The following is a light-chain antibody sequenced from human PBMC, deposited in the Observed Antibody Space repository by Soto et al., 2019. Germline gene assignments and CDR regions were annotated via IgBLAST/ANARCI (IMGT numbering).Light chain of an antibody. CDR3: SSYTTSNAPLYV. V-gene: IGLV2-14*01. CDR1: SSDTAGYNY. CDR2: EVS. J-gene: IGLJ1*01. Sequence: QSVLTQPAPVSGSPGQSITISCTGTSSDTAGYNYVSWYQQHPGKAPKLMIYEVSNRPSGVSNRFSGSQSGNTASLTISGLQAEDEANYYCSSYTTSNAPLYVFGTGTKGTVL.